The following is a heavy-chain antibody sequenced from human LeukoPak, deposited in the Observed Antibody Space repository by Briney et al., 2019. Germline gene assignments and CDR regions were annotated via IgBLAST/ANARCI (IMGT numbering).Heavy chain of an antibody. J-gene: IGHJ5*02. CDR1: GGSFSGYY. CDR3: ARDRFYSSSWYPLSS. V-gene: IGHV4-34*01. Sequence: PSETLSLTCAVYGGSFSGYYWSWIRQPPGKGLEWIGEINHSGSTNYNPSLKSRVTISVDTSKNQFSLKLSSVTAADTAVYYCARDRFYSSSWYPLSSWGQGILVTVSS. CDR2: INHSGST. D-gene: IGHD6-13*01.